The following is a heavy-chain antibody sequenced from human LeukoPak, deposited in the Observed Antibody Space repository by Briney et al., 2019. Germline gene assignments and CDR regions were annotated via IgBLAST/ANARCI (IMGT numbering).Heavy chain of an antibody. D-gene: IGHD3-10*01. V-gene: IGHV1-8*03. CDR2: MNPNSGNT. CDR3: ATRSMVRGALIDY. CDR1: GYTFTSYD. J-gene: IGHJ4*02. Sequence: GASVKVSRKASGYTFTSYDINWVRQATGQGLEWMGWMNPNSGNTGYAQKFQGRVTITRNTSISTAYMELSSLRSEDTAVYYCATRSMVRGALIDYWGQGTLVTVSS.